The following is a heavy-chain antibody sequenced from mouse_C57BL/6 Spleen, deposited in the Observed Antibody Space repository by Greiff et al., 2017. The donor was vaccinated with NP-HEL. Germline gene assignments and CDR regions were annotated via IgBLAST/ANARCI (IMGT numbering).Heavy chain of an antibody. CDR2: IWGGGST. CDR3: ARVDYDGLGYAMDY. V-gene: IGHV2-9*01. Sequence: VKLMESGPGLVAPSQSLSITCTVSGFSLTSYGVDWVRQPPGKGLEWLGVIWGGGSTNYNSALMSRLSISKDNSKSQVFLKMNSLQTDDTAMYYCARVDYDGLGYAMDYWGQGTSVTVSS. CDR1: GFSLTSYG. D-gene: IGHD2-4*01. J-gene: IGHJ4*01.